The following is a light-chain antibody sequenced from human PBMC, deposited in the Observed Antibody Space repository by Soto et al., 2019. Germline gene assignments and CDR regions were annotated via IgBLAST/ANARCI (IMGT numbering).Light chain of an antibody. CDR3: QQYGDSPLT. Sequence: VVLTQSPVTLSSSPGERVTLSCRASQSVKNNYLAWYQQRPGQSPRLHVFGAATRATDIPDRFSGSGSGTDFSLTINRLEPEDFAVYYCQQYGDSPLTFGPGTKVDIK. V-gene: IGKV3-20*01. J-gene: IGKJ3*01. CDR1: QSVKNNY. CDR2: GAA.